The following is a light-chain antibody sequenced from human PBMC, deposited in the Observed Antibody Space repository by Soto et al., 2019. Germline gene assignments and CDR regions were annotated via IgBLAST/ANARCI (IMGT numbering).Light chain of an antibody. V-gene: IGKV4-1*01. CDR3: QQYYPTPVT. J-gene: IGKJ1*01. Sequence: DIVMTQSPDSLAVSLGEGATINCKSSQSLLHLAWYQQKPGQPPKLLIYWASTRESGVPDRFSGSGSGTDFTLTISSLPAEDVAVYYCQQYYPTPVTFGQGTKVEIK. CDR1: QSLLH. CDR2: WAS.